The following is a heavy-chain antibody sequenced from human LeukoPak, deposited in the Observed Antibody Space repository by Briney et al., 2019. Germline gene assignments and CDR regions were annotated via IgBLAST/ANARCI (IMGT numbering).Heavy chain of an antibody. CDR1: GGSISSYY. D-gene: IGHD7-27*01. CDR3: ARDTGDHAFDY. J-gene: IGHJ4*02. V-gene: IGHV4-59*01. CDR2: IYYSGST. Sequence: SETLSLTCTVSGGSISSYYWSWIRQPPGKGLEWIGYIYYSGSTNYNPSLKSRVTISVDTSKNQFPLKLSSVTAADTAVYYCARDTGDHAFDYWGQGTLVTVSS.